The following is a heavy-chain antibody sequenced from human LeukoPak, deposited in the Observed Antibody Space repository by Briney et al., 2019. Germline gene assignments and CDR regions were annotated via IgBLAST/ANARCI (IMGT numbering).Heavy chain of an antibody. V-gene: IGHV4-39*01. D-gene: IGHD1-26*01. CDR3: ARLSVLQIVGDPDY. Sequence: PSETLTLTCTVSGRSIINSSYFWCWIRPTPGKGLVWIGGLYYTGTTSYDPSLKGRVTITVDTSTNQIFLTLKSVTAAHTATYYCARLSVLQIVGDPDYWGQGTLVTVSS. J-gene: IGHJ4*02. CDR1: GRSIINSSYF. CDR2: LYYTGTT.